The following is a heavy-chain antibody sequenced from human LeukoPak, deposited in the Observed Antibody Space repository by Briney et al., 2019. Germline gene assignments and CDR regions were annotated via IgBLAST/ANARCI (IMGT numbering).Heavy chain of an antibody. J-gene: IGHJ4*02. Sequence: GASVKVSCKASGYTFTSYGISWVRQAPGQGLEWLGWISGSKGNTHYIQRLQGRITMTTDTSTSTAYMELRSLRSDDTALYYCGREFCDTHRCFFPDFWGQGTLVTVSS. V-gene: IGHV1-18*01. CDR3: GREFCDTHRCFFPDF. CDR2: ISGSKGNT. CDR1: GYTFTSYG. D-gene: IGHD4/OR15-4a*01.